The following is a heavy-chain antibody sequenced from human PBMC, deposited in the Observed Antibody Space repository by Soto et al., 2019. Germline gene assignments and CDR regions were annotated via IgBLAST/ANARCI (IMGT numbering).Heavy chain of an antibody. CDR1: GGSISTYY. CDR3: ARHKGGYYSGVDV. J-gene: IGHJ6*02. CDR2: IYYSGST. Sequence: PSETLSLTCTVSGGSISTYYWSWSLQPPGKGLEWIGYIYYSGSTNYNPSLKSRVTISVDTSKNQFSLKLSSVTAADTAVYYCARHKGGYYSGVDVWGQGTTVTVSS. V-gene: IGHV4-59*08. D-gene: IGHD3-16*01.